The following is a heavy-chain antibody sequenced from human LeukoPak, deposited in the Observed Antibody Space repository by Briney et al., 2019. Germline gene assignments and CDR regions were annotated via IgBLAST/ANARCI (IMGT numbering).Heavy chain of an antibody. D-gene: IGHD3-22*01. CDR3: ARGNTSNYYDSSGYSIDY. J-gene: IGHJ4*02. CDR2: IYPGDSDT. CDR1: GSTFTSYW. Sequence: GEPLKISCKGSGSTFTSYWIGWVRQLPGKGLEWMGIIYPGDSDTRYSPSLQGQVTISADKSISTAYLQWSSLKASDTAMYYWARGNTSNYYDSSGYSIDYWGQGTLVTVSS. V-gene: IGHV5-51*01.